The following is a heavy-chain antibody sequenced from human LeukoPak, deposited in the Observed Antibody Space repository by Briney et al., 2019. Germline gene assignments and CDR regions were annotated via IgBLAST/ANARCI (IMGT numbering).Heavy chain of an antibody. CDR1: GFTFSSYA. D-gene: IGHD1-26*01. Sequence: GGSLRLSCAASGFTFSSYAMHWVRQAPGKGLEWVAVISYDGSDKYYADSVKGRFTISRGNSKSTLYLQMNSLRAEDTAVYYCARVVYYYYGMDVWGQGTTVTVSS. CDR3: ARVVYYYYGMDV. CDR2: ISYDGSDK. J-gene: IGHJ6*02. V-gene: IGHV3-30-3*01.